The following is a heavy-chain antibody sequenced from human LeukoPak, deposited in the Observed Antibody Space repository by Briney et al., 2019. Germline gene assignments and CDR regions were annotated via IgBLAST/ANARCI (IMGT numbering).Heavy chain of an antibody. CDR3: ARSGYSFGNAFDI. CDR1: GGSISSYY. Sequence: SETLSLTCTVSGGSISSYYWSWIRQPAGKGLEWIGRIYTSGNTYYNPSLKSRVTISIDTPKNQFSLKLSSVTAAETAIYYCARSGYSFGNAFDIWGQGTVVTVSS. V-gene: IGHV4-4*07. J-gene: IGHJ3*02. CDR2: IYTSGNT. D-gene: IGHD5-18*01.